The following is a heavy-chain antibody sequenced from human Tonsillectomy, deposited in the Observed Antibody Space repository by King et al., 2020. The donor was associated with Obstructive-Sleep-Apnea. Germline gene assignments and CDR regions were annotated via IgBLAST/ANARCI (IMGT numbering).Heavy chain of an antibody. CDR1: GFTFSSFG. Sequence: VQLVESGGGVVQPGRSLRLSCAASGFTFSSFGMHWVRQAPGKGLEWVAVISYDGSNKYYADSVKGRFTISRDNSKNTLYLQINSLRAEDKAVYYCAKYTRYTSGSYAMDVWGQGTTVTVSS. CDR2: ISYDGSNK. CDR3: AKYTRYTSGSYAMDV. V-gene: IGHV3-30*18. J-gene: IGHJ6*02. D-gene: IGHD3-10*01.